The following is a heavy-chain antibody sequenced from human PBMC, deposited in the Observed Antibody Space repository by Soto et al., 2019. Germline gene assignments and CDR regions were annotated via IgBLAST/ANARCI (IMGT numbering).Heavy chain of an antibody. Sequence: GGSLRLSCAASGFTFSSYAMSWVRQAPGKGLEWVSAISGSGGSTYYADSVKGRFTISRDNSKNTLYLQMNSLRAEDTAVYYCAKDTRITTNYWYFDLWGRGTLVTVSS. CDR1: GFTFSSYA. J-gene: IGHJ2*01. D-gene: IGHD3-22*01. CDR2: ISGSGGST. V-gene: IGHV3-23*01. CDR3: AKDTRITTNYWYFDL.